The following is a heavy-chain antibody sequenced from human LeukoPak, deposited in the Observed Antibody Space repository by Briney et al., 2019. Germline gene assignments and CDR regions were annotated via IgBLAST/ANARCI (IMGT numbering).Heavy chain of an antibody. CDR1: GYTFTSYG. Sequence: ASVKVSCKASGYTFTSYGISWVRQAPGQGLEWMGWISAYNGNTNYAQKLQGRVTMTRDTSTSTVYMELSSLTSEDTAVYFCARVEGKAATMGDWGQGTLVTVSS. J-gene: IGHJ4*02. CDR3: ARVEGKAATMGD. CDR2: ISAYNGNT. V-gene: IGHV1-18*01. D-gene: IGHD5-12*01.